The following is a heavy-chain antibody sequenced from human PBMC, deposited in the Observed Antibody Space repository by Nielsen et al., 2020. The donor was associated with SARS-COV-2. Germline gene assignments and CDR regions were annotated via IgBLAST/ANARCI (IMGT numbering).Heavy chain of an antibody. Sequence: GESLKISCAASGFTFSTFAMNWVRQAPGKGLEWVSTITDNSAGTHYADSVKGRFTVSRDNSRNTLYLQMRSLRADDTAVYYCAKEIDTSFDYWGQGTLVTDSS. CDR2: ITDNSAGT. V-gene: IGHV3-23*01. CDR3: AKEIDTSFDY. J-gene: IGHJ4*02. D-gene: IGHD3-22*01. CDR1: GFTFSTFA.